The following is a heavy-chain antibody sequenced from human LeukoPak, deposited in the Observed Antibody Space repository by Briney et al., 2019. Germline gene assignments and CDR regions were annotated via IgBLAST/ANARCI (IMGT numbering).Heavy chain of an antibody. CDR1: GFTFSSYG. J-gene: IGHJ3*02. CDR3: ARGQLAHAFDI. V-gene: IGHV3-33*01. Sequence: GGSLRLSCAASGFTFSSYGMHWVRQAPGKGLEWVAVIWYDGSNKYYADSVKGRFTISRDNSKNTLYLQMNSLRAEDTAVYYCARGQLAHAFDIWGQGTMVTVSS. D-gene: IGHD6-6*01. CDR2: IWYDGSNK.